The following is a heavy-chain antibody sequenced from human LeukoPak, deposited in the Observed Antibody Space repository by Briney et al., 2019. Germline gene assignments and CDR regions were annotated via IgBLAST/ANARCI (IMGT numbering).Heavy chain of an antibody. CDR1: GGTFSSYA. D-gene: IGHD3-10*01. V-gene: IGHV1-69*06. Sequence: ASVKVSCKASGGTFSSYAISWVRQAPGQGLEWMGGIIPIFGTANYAQKFQGRVTITADKSTSTAYMELSSLRSEDTAVYYCAHLSHSTYGHYYYYYYMDVWGKGTTVTVS. CDR2: IIPIFGTA. J-gene: IGHJ6*03. CDR3: AHLSHSTYGHYYYYYYMDV.